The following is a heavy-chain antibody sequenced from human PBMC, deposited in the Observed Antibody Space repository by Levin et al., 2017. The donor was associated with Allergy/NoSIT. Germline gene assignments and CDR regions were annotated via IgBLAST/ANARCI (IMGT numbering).Heavy chain of an antibody. CDR3: ARGTDDYGDYEFDY. CDR2: IYYSGST. D-gene: IGHD4-17*01. J-gene: IGHJ4*02. V-gene: IGHV4-31*03. CDR1: GGSISSGGYY. Sequence: SETLSLTCTVSGGSISSGGYYWSWIRQHPGKGLEWIGYIYYSGSTYYNPSLKSRVTISVDTSKNQFSLKLSSVTAADTAVYYCARGTDDYGDYEFDYWGQGTLVTVSS.